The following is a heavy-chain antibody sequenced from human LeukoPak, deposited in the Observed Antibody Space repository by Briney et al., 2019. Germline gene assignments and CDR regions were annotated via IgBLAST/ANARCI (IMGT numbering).Heavy chain of an antibody. D-gene: IGHD3-22*01. Sequence: SETLPLTCTVSGGSISSSSYYWGWIRQPPGKGLEWIGSIYYSGSPYYNPSLKSRVTISVDTSKNQFSLELSSVTAADTAVYYCARSSEGRYYYDSSGFSYYYYYMDVWGKGTTVTISS. V-gene: IGHV4-39*07. CDR3: ARSSEGRYYYDSSGFSYYYYYMDV. CDR2: IYYSGSP. CDR1: GGSISSSSYY. J-gene: IGHJ6*03.